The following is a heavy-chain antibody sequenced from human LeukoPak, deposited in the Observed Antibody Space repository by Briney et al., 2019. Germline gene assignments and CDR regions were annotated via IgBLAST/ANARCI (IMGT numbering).Heavy chain of an antibody. CDR2: IYSGGST. Sequence: GGSLRLSCAASGFTVSSNYMSWVHQAPGKGLEWVSVIYSGGSTYYADSVKGRFTISRDNSKNTLYLQMNSLRAEDTAVYYCARDNRLGVDAFDIWGQGTMVTVSS. D-gene: IGHD1-14*01. CDR3: ARDNRLGVDAFDI. CDR1: GFTVSSNY. J-gene: IGHJ3*02. V-gene: IGHV3-53*01.